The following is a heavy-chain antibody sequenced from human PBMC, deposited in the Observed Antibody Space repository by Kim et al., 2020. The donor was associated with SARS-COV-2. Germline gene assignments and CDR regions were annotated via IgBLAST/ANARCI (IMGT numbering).Heavy chain of an antibody. J-gene: IGHJ4*02. Sequence: SNYNPSLMSRVTISVDTSKDQFSLRLSAMTAADTAVYFCARRDSSSWYNYWGQGTLVTVSS. V-gene: IGHV4-34*01. CDR3: ARRDSSSWYNY. D-gene: IGHD6-13*01. CDR2: S.